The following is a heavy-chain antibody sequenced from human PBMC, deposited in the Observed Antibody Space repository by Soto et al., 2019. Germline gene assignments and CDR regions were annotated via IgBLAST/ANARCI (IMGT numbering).Heavy chain of an antibody. D-gene: IGHD6-19*01. Sequence: GESLKISCPASGLIVSSNYMSWVRQAPGKGLEWVSVIYTGGYTYYADSVKGRFTISRDNSKNTLSLQMNSLRAEDTAVYFCARGRIAVAGHYSFDLWGQGTLVTVSS. CDR1: GLIVSSNY. CDR3: ARGRIAVAGHYSFDL. CDR2: IYTGGYT. J-gene: IGHJ4*02. V-gene: IGHV3-53*01.